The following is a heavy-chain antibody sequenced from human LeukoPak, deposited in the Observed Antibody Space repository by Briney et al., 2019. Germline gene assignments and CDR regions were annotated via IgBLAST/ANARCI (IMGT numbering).Heavy chain of an antibody. CDR2: MKQDGSEK. CDR3: ARASDPWLQLT. Sequence: GGSLRLSCAASGFTFSNYWMIWVRQAPGKGLEWVGNMKQDGSEKRYADSVRGRFSISRDNAQTSLYLQMNSLRAEDTAVYYCARASDPWLQLTWGQGTLVTVSS. V-gene: IGHV3-7*05. CDR1: GFTFSNYW. D-gene: IGHD5-24*01. J-gene: IGHJ5*02.